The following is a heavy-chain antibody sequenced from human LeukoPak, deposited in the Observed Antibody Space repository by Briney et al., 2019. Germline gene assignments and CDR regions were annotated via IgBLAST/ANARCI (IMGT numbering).Heavy chain of an antibody. CDR3: AEYYFYDSSGYQQYYFDY. V-gene: IGHV3-23*01. Sequence: GGSLRLSCAASGFTFSSYAMSWVRQAPGKGLEWVSGISNSGGSTYYADSVKGRFTISRDNSKDTLYLQMNSLRAEDTAVYYCAEYYFYDSSGYQQYYFDYWGQGTLVTVSS. CDR1: GFTFSSYA. D-gene: IGHD3-22*01. J-gene: IGHJ4*02. CDR2: ISNSGGST.